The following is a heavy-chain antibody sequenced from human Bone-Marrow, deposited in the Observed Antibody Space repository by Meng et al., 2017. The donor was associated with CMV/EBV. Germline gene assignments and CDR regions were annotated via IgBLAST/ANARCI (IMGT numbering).Heavy chain of an antibody. CDR3: ARDHYGATDY. CDR1: GYTLTKYG. V-gene: IGHV1-18*01. Sequence: ASVKVSCKASGYTLTKYGVTWVRQAPGQGLEWMGWISAYNGNTNYAQKLQGRVTMTTDTSTSTVYMELSSLRSEDTAVYYCARDHYGATDYWGQGTLVTVSS. J-gene: IGHJ4*02. D-gene: IGHD1-26*01. CDR2: ISAYNGNT.